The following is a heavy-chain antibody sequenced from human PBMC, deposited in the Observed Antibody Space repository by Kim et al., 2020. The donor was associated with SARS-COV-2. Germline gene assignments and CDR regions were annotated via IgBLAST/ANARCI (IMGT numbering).Heavy chain of an antibody. CDR2: INAGNGNT. J-gene: IGHJ6*02. V-gene: IGHV1-3*01. Sequence: ASVKVSCKASGYTFTSYAMHWVRQAPGQRLEWMGWINAGNGNTKYSQKFQGRVTITRDTSASTAYMELSSLRSEDTAVYYCARTPYYYGSGSPYYYYGMDGWGQGTTVTVS. CDR1: GYTFTSYA. CDR3: ARTPYYYGSGSPYYYYGMDG. D-gene: IGHD3-10*01.